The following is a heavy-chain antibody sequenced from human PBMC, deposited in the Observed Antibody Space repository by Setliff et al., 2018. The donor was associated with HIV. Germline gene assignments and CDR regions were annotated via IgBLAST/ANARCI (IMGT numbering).Heavy chain of an antibody. J-gene: IGHJ4*02. CDR3: ARAAVAGPWRKLDY. V-gene: IGHV1-18*01. CDR1: GYTFTSFC. Sequence: GASVKVSCKASGYTFTSFCISWVRQAPGQGLEWMGRISAYNGNTDHAQRLQGRVTMTTDTSTRTAYMELRSLRSDDTAVYYCARAAVAGPWRKLDYWGQGTLVTVSS. CDR2: ISAYNGNT. D-gene: IGHD6-19*01.